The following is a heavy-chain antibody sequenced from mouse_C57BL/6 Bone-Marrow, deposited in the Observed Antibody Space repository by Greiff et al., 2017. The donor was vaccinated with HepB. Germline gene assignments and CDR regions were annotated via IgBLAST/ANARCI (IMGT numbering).Heavy chain of an antibody. V-gene: IGHV5-6*01. CDR3: ARNRQLRLLLSYY. J-gene: IGHJ3*01. D-gene: IGHD3-2*02. CDR2: ISSGGSYT. CDR1: GFTFSSYG. Sequence: DVQLQESGGDLVKPGGSLKLSCAASGFTFSSYGMSWVRQTPDKRLEWVATISSGGSYTYYPDSVKGRFTISRDNAKNTLYLQMSSLKSEDTAMYYCARNRQLRLLLSYYWGQGTLVTVSA.